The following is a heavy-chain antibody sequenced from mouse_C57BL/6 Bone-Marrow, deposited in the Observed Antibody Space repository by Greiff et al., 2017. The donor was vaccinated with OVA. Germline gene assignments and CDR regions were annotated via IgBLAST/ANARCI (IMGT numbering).Heavy chain of an antibody. CDR1: GYTFTNYW. Sequence: QVQLQPPGAELVRPGTSVKLSCKASGYTFTNYWMPLVKQRPGQGLEWIGVIAPSDSYINYNQKFKGRATLTVDTSSSTAYMHLSSLTSEDAAVYYCAHYGSRLYLHYWGQGTSLTVSS. V-gene: IGHV1-59*01. D-gene: IGHD1-1*01. CDR2: IAPSDSYI. J-gene: IGHJ2*02. CDR3: AHYGSRLYLHY.